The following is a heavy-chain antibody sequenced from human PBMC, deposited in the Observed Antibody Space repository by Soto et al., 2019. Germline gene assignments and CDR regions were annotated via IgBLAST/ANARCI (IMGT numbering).Heavy chain of an antibody. D-gene: IGHD3-16*01. J-gene: IGHJ4*02. Sequence: EVQLLESGGDLVQPGGSLRLSCVGSGFSFDNYGMSWVRQAPGKGLEWVSAIKSDGRSTYYAASVKDRFTISRDNSKNTLYLQLNSLRAEDTAVYYCAQLGLMTFSHKHYFNHWGRGTLVTVSS. CDR3: AQLGLMTFSHKHYFNH. V-gene: IGHV3-23*01. CDR1: GFSFDNYG. CDR2: IKSDGRST.